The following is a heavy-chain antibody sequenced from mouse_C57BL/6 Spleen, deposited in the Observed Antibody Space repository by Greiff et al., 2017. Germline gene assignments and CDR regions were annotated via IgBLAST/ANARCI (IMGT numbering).Heavy chain of an antibody. D-gene: IGHD2-4*01. CDR2: IHPSDNDT. CDR3: AICYDYDGYAMDY. V-gene: IGHV1-74*01. CDR1: GYTFTSYW. J-gene: IGHJ4*01. Sequence: VKLMESGAELVKPGASVKVSCKASGYTFTSYWMHWVKQRPGQGLEWIGRIHPSDNDTNYNQKFKGKATLTVDKSSSTAYMQLSSLTSEDSAVYYCAICYDYDGYAMDYWGQGTSVTISS.